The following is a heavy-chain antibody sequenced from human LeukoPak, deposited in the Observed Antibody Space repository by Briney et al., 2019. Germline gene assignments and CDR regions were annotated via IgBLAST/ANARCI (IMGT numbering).Heavy chain of an antibody. J-gene: IGHJ4*02. V-gene: IGHV3-11*01. CDR3: ARLSGTYSRGGDY. Sequence: GGSLRLSCAASGFTFSGSAMTWVRQAPGKGLEWVSHISGSGYAIYHADSVKGRFTISRDNAKNSLYLQMNNLRADDTAVYYCARLSGTYSRGGDYWGQGTLVTVSS. CDR1: GFTFSGSA. CDR2: ISGSGYAI. D-gene: IGHD1-26*01.